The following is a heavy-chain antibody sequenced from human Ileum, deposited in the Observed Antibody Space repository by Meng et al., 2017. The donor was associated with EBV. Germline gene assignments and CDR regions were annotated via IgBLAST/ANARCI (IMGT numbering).Heavy chain of an antibody. CDR1: GDSISNEHW. CDR3: ASNGAFSLDH. CDR2: IHHTRGP. Sequence: QVALQESGPGLVGPSGTLSLTCSVSGDSISNEHWWSWVRQSPGKGLEWIGEIHHTRGPNYNPSLKSRVIISVDKSNNHFSLRLSAVTAADTAVYYCASNGAFSLDHWGQGTLVTVSS. J-gene: IGHJ4*02. V-gene: IGHV4-4*02. D-gene: IGHD2-8*01.